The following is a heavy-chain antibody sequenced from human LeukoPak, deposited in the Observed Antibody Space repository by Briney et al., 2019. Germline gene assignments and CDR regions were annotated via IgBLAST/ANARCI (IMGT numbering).Heavy chain of an antibody. CDR3: ARPSNAYCGGDCYSDIDY. CDR1: GFTLSSYA. D-gene: IGHD2-21*02. CDR2: ISGSGGST. V-gene: IGHV3-23*01. Sequence: GGSLRLSCAASGFTLSSYAMSWVRQAPGKGLEWVSAISGSGGSTYYADSVKGRFTISRDNSKNTLYLQMNSLRAEDTAVYYCARPSNAYCGGDCYSDIDYWGQGTLVTVSS. J-gene: IGHJ4*02.